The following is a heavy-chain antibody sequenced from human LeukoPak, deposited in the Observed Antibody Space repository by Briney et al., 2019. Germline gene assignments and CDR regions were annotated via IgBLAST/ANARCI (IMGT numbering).Heavy chain of an antibody. CDR2: IYYSGTT. J-gene: IGHJ3*02. Sequence: SETLSLTCTVSGDSIISSTYYWGWIRQPPGKGLEWIGSIYYSGTTYYNPSLKSRVTISVDTSRNQFSLKLSFVTAADTAVFHCARHSRGYYDSTGYYYGSHAFDIWGQGTMVTVSS. V-gene: IGHV4-39*01. CDR3: ARHSRGYYDSTGYYYGSHAFDI. CDR1: GDSIISSTYY. D-gene: IGHD3-22*01.